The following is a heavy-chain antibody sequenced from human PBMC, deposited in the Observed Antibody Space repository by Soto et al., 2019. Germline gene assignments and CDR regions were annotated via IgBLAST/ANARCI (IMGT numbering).Heavy chain of an antibody. V-gene: IGHV4-30-2*01. Sequence: QLQLQESGSGLVKPSQTLSLTCAVSGGSISSGGYSWSWIRQPPGKGLEWIGYIYHSGSTYYNPSLKSRVTISVDRAKNQFSLKLSSVTAADTAVYYCARARPRGYLYNWFDPWGQGTLVTVSS. CDR1: GGSISSGGYS. J-gene: IGHJ5*02. CDR3: ARARPRGYLYNWFDP. CDR2: IYHSGST. D-gene: IGHD3-22*01.